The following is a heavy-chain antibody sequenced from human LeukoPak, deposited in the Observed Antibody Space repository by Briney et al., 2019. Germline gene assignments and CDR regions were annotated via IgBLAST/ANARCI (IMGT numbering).Heavy chain of an antibody. CDR3: ARRGVVVTAMSLWYYYGMDV. CDR1: GGSISSGGYY. J-gene: IGHJ6*02. Sequence: SETLSLTCTVSGGSISSGGYYWSWIRQHPGKGLEWIGYIYYSGSTYYNPSPKSRVTISVDTSKNQFSLKLSSVTAAGTAVYYCARRGVVVTAMSLWYYYGMDVWGQGTTVTVSS. CDR2: IYYSGST. D-gene: IGHD2-21*02. V-gene: IGHV4-31*03.